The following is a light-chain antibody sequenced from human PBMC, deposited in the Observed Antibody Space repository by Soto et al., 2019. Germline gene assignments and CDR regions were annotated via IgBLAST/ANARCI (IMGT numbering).Light chain of an antibody. V-gene: IGLV2-8*01. CDR2: EVS. J-gene: IGLJ3*02. Sequence: QSALTQPPSASGSPGQSVTISCTGTSSDVGAYNYVSWYQQYPGKAPKLMIYEVSKRPSGVPDRFSGSKSGKTAPLTVSGLQPEDEADYYCTSYAGSDIWVFGGGTKVTVL. CDR1: SSDVGAYNY. CDR3: TSYAGSDIWV.